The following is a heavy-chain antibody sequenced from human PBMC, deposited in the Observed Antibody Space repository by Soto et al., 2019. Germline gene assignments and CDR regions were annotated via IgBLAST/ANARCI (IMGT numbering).Heavy chain of an antibody. CDR3: ADIAAAGPLTTFDY. Sequence: ASVKVSCKASGYTFTSYGISWVRQAPGQGLEWMGWISAGNGNTKYSQKIKSRDTITRDTYESTAYMKQSSQRSEDTAVNYCADIAAAGPLTTFDYWGQGTLVTVSS. CDR2: ISAGNGNT. CDR1: GYTFTSYG. D-gene: IGHD6-13*01. V-gene: IGHV1-18*01. J-gene: IGHJ4*02.